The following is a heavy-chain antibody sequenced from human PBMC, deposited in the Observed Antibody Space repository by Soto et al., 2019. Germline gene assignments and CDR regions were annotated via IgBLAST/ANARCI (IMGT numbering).Heavy chain of an antibody. CDR1: GGSISSSSYY. V-gene: IGHV4-39*01. Sequence: PSETLSLTCTVSGGSISSSSYYWGWIRQPPGKGLEWIGSIYYSGSTYYNPSLKSRVTISVDTSKNQFSLKLSSVTAADTAVYYCARHTVTTAVYYYGMDVWGQGTTVT. CDR2: IYYSGST. J-gene: IGHJ6*02. D-gene: IGHD4-17*01. CDR3: ARHTVTTAVYYYGMDV.